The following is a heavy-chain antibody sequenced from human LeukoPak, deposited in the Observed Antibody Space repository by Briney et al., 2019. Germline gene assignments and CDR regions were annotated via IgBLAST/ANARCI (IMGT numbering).Heavy chain of an antibody. CDR2: ISAYNGNT. CDR3: ARGQTYYDFWSGSSDY. D-gene: IGHD3-3*01. V-gene: IGHV1-18*01. J-gene: IGHJ4*02. Sequence: ASVKVSCKASGYTFTSYGISWVRQAPGQGLEWMGLISAYNGNTNYAQKLQGRVTMTTDTSTSTAYMELRSLRSDDTAVYYCARGQTYYDFWSGSSDYWGQGTLVTVSS. CDR1: GYTFTSYG.